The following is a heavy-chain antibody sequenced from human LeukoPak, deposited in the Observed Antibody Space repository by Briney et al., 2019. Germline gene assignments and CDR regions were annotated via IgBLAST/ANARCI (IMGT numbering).Heavy chain of an antibody. CDR1: EFTFSSYA. V-gene: IGHV3-66*04. CDR2: IYSGDST. CDR3: ARHTSSWYYFDY. Sequence: GGSLKLSCAASEFTFSSYAMNWVRQAPGKGLEWVSLIYSGDSTYYADSVKGRFTISRDNSKNTLYLQMNSLRAEDTAVYYCARHTSSWYYFDYWGQGTLVTVSS. D-gene: IGHD6-13*01. J-gene: IGHJ4*02.